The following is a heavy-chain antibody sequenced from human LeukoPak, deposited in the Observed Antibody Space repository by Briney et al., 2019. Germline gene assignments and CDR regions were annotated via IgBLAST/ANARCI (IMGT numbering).Heavy chain of an antibody. Sequence: GGSLRLSCAASGFTFSTYGMHWVRQAPGKGLEWVAVIWYDGSKKYYADSVKGRFTISRDNSKNTLYLQMNSLRAEDTAVYYCATILYGSGSYYPDYWGQGTLVTVSS. D-gene: IGHD3-10*01. J-gene: IGHJ4*02. CDR2: IWYDGSKK. V-gene: IGHV3-33*08. CDR3: ATILYGSGSYYPDY. CDR1: GFTFSTYG.